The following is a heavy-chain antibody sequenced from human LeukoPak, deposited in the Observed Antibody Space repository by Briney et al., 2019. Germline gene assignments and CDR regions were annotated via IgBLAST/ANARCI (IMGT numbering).Heavy chain of an antibody. CDR3: ARFGGYSYGYDY. CDR2: VSSSGGRT. Sequence: GGSLRLSCAASGFTFSSYALGWVRQAPGKGLEWVSTVSSSGGRTYYADSVKGRFTISRDNAKNSLYLQMNSLRAEDTAVYYCARFGGYSYGYDYWGQGTLVTVSS. D-gene: IGHD5-18*01. J-gene: IGHJ4*02. V-gene: IGHV3-21*01. CDR1: GFTFSSYA.